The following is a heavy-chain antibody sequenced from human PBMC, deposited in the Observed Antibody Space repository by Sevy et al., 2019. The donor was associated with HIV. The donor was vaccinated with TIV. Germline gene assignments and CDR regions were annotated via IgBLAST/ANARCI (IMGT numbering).Heavy chain of an antibody. Sequence: ASVKVSCKASGGTFSSYAISWVRQAPGQGLEWMGGIIPIFGTANYAQKFQGRVTITADKSTSTAYMELSSLRSEDTAVYYCARADTAMHNPLGYWGQGTLVTVSS. CDR3: ARADTAMHNPLGY. J-gene: IGHJ4*02. D-gene: IGHD5-18*01. V-gene: IGHV1-69*06. CDR2: IIPIFGTA. CDR1: GGTFSSYA.